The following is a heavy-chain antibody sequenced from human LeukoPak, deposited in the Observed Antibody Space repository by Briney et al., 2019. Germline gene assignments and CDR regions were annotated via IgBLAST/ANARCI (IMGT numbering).Heavy chain of an antibody. CDR3: ARRGSSVPEDY. CDR1: GYSFTSYW. CDR2: IYTSDSDT. V-gene: IGHV5-51*01. J-gene: IGHJ4*02. D-gene: IGHD6-19*01. Sequence: GESLKISCKGSGYSFTSYWIGWVRQMPGRGLEWMGIIYTSDSDTRYSPSFQGQVTISADKSINTAYLQWSSLKASDTGMYYCARRGSSVPEDYWGQGTLVTVSS.